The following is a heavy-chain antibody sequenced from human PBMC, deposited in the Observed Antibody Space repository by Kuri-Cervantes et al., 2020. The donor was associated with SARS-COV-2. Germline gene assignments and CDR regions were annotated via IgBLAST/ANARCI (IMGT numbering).Heavy chain of an antibody. CDR1: GFTFSSYA. CDR3: ASQPPSVRYYYYGMDV. V-gene: IGHV3-23*01. Sequence: GESLKISCAASGFTFSSYAMSWVRQAPGKGLEWVSAISGSGGSTYYADSVKGRFTISRDNAKNSLYLQMNSLRAEDTAVYYCASQPPSVRYYYYGMDVWGQGTTVTVSS. J-gene: IGHJ6*02. D-gene: IGHD3-10*01. CDR2: ISGSGGST.